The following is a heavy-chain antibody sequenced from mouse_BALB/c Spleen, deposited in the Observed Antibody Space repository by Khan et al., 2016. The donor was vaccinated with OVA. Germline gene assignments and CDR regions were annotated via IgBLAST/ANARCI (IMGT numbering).Heavy chain of an antibody. Sequence: VQLQQSGPGLVAPSQSLSITCTISGFSLTNYGIHWVRQPPGKGLEWLVVIWSDGSTTYNSDLKSRLSLSKENSKSQVFLKMNSLQTDYTAMYYCARQPYYHYYIMDYWGQGTSVTVSS. CDR3: ARQPYYHYYIMDY. J-gene: IGHJ4*01. CDR1: GFSLTNYG. CDR2: IWSDGST. D-gene: IGHD2-10*01. V-gene: IGHV2-6-1*01.